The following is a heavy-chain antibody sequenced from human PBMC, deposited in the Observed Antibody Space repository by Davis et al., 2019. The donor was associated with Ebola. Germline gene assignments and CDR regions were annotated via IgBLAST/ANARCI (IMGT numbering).Heavy chain of an antibody. V-gene: IGHV5-51*01. Sequence: GESLKISCRASGYTFTDYWIGWVRQMPGEGLEWMGIIYPGDSDTRYSPSFQGQVTISADKSISTAYLQWSSLKASDTAMYYCARLPYYYYYYGMDVWGQGTTVTVSS. J-gene: IGHJ6*02. CDR3: ARLPYYYYYYGMDV. CDR2: IYPGDSDT. CDR1: GYTFTDYW.